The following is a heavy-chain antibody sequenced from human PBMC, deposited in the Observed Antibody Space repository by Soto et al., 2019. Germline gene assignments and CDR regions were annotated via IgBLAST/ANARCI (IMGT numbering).Heavy chain of an antibody. CDR1: GFTFSDYY. Sequence: PGGSLRLSCAASGFTFSDYYMSWIRQAPGKGLEWVSYISSSSSYTNYADSVKGRFTISRDNAKNSLYLQMNSLRAEDTAVYYCARDRFNYYDSSGLFDYWGQGTLVTVSS. CDR3: ARDRFNYYDSSGLFDY. CDR2: ISSSSSYT. V-gene: IGHV3-11*06. J-gene: IGHJ4*02. D-gene: IGHD3-22*01.